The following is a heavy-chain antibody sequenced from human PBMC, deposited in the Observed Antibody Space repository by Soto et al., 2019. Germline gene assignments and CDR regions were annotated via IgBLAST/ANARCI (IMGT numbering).Heavy chain of an antibody. CDR2: IHYSGST. CDR1: GGSISGSY. V-gene: IGHV4-59*01. D-gene: IGHD1-1*01. J-gene: IGHJ5*02. Sequence: SETLSLTCTVSGGSISGSYWSWIRQTPGKVLEWVGYIHYSGSTNYNPSLESRVTMSVDSAKNQFSLQLSSVTAAGTAVYYCVRDGTKTLRDWFDPWGQGISVTVSS. CDR3: VRDGTKTLRDWFDP.